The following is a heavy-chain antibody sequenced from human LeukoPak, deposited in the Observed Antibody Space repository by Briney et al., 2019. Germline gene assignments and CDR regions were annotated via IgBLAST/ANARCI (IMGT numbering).Heavy chain of an antibody. CDR2: ISSSGSTI. CDR3: ANLLGITYYYDMDV. CDR1: GFTFSDYY. D-gene: IGHD3-16*01. V-gene: IGHV3-11*01. Sequence: PGGSLRLSCAASGFTFSDYYMSWIRQAPGKGLEWVSYISSSGSTIYYADPVKGRFTISRDNAKNTLYLQMNSLRAEDTAVYYCANLLGITYYYDMDVWGQGTTVTVSS. J-gene: IGHJ6*02.